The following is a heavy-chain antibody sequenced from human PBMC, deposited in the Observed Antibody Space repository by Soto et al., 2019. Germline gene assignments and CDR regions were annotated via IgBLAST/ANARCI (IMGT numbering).Heavy chain of an antibody. Sequence: PGGSLRLSCAASGFTFCSYGMHWVRQAPGKGLGWVAVIWYDGSNKYYADSVKGRFTISRDNSKNTLYLQMNSLRAEDTAVYYCARKRDYESSGYYPDAFDIWGQGTMVTVSS. D-gene: IGHD3-22*01. CDR2: IWYDGSNK. J-gene: IGHJ3*02. V-gene: IGHV3-33*01. CDR1: GFTFCSYG. CDR3: ARKRDYESSGYYPDAFDI.